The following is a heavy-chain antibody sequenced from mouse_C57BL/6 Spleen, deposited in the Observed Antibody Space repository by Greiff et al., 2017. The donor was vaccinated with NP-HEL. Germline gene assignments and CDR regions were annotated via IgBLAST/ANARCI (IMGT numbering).Heavy chain of an antibody. CDR1: GYSITSGYY. D-gene: IGHD2-2*01. Sequence: EVQRVESGPGLVKPSQSLSLTCSVTGYSITSGYYWNWIRQFPGNKLEWMGYISYDGSNNYNPSLNNRISITRDTSKNQFFLKLNSVTTEDTATYYCARDESGYYFDYWGQGTTLTVSS. J-gene: IGHJ2*01. V-gene: IGHV3-6*01. CDR3: ARDESGYYFDY. CDR2: ISYDGSN.